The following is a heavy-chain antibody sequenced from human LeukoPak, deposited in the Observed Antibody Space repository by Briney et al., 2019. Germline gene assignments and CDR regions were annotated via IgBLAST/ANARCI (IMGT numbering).Heavy chain of an antibody. CDR2: ITPLFGTA. CDR3: ASGLYDSSGYSLDY. V-gene: IGHV1-69*13. D-gene: IGHD3-22*01. CDR1: GGTFSKYT. Sequence: SVKVSCKASGGTFSKYTISWVRQRPGQGLEWMGGITPLFGTANYAQKFQGRVTITADESTSTAYMELSSLRSEDTAVYYCASGLYDSSGYSLDYWGQGTLVTVSS. J-gene: IGHJ4*02.